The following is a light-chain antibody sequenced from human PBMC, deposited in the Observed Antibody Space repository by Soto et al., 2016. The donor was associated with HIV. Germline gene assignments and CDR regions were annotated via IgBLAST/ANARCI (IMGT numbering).Light chain of an antibody. CDR2: RVS. CDR1: ESLLWLDKSTY. V-gene: IGKV2-30*01. J-gene: IGKJ1*01. Sequence: DVVMTQSPLSLPATLGQPASISCRSSESLLWLDKSTYLTWFHQRPGQSPRRLIYRVSNRDSGVPDRFSGSGSGNDFTLKISRVEAEDVGIYYCMQGTHFPRTFGQGTKVEIK. CDR3: MQGTHFPRT.